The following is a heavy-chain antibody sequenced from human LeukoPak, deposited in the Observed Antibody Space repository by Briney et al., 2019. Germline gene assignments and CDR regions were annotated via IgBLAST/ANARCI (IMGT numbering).Heavy chain of an antibody. CDR2: IYPGDSDT. CDR1: GYSFTSYW. D-gene: IGHD2-2*02. V-gene: IGHV5-51*01. Sequence: GESLKISCKGSGYSFTSYWIGWVRQMPGKGLEWMGIIYPGDSDTRYSPSFQGQVTISADKSISTAYLQWSSLKASDTAMYYCARLGGYCSSTSCYTPFDHWGQGTLVTVS. CDR3: ARLGGYCSSTSCYTPFDH. J-gene: IGHJ4*02.